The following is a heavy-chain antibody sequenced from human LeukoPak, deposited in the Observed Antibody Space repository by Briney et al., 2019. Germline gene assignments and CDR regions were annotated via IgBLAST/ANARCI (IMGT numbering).Heavy chain of an antibody. CDR3: ASRTAMVPYYYYYMDV. Sequence: ASVKVSCKASVGTFSSYAISWLRQAPGRGLEWVGGIIPIFGTANYAQKFQGRVTITADKSTSTAYMELSSLRSEDTAVYYCASRTAMVPYYYYYMDVWGKGTTVTVSS. CDR1: VGTFSSYA. D-gene: IGHD5-18*01. V-gene: IGHV1-69*06. J-gene: IGHJ6*03. CDR2: IIPIFGTA.